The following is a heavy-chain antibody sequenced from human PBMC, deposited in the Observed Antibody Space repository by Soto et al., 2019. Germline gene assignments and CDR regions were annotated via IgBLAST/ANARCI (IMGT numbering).Heavy chain of an antibody. CDR1: GGTFSSYA. CDR3: ARRWIQFRGGWFAH. J-gene: IGHJ5*02. Sequence: SVKVSCKASGGTFSSYAISWVRQAPGQGREWMGGIIPIFGTANYAQKFQGRVTITADKSTSTDYMALSSLRSEDTAVYYCARRWIQFRGGWFAHWGQGTLVNVSS. V-gene: IGHV1-69*06. D-gene: IGHD5-18*01. CDR2: IIPIFGTA.